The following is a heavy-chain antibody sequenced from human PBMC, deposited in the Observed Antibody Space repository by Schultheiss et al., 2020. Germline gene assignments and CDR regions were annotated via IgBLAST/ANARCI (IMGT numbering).Heavy chain of an antibody. V-gene: IGHV3-74*01. CDR3: VGPTYYYDSSGYQGFYGLDV. J-gene: IGHJ6*02. Sequence: GESLKISCAASGFTFSSYWMHWVRQGPGQGLVWVSRIHSDGVSITYADSVKGRFTISRDNAKNTVHLQMNDLRAEDTAVYYCVGPTYYYDSSGYQGFYGLDVWGQGTTVTVSS. CDR2: IHSDGVSI. D-gene: IGHD3-22*01. CDR1: GFTFSSYW.